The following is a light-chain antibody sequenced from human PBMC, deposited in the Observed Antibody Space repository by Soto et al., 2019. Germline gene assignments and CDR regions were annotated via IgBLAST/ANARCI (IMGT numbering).Light chain of an antibody. Sequence: DIQMTQSPSSLSASVGDTVTITCRASQGINNYLAWYQQKPGKPPVLLIYTASTLKPGVPSRFSGSGAGTEFTLTISSLRSEDFAVYYCQQYNNWPRTFGQGTKVDIK. CDR2: TAS. V-gene: IGKV1-27*01. CDR1: QGINNY. J-gene: IGKJ1*01. CDR3: QQYNNWPRT.